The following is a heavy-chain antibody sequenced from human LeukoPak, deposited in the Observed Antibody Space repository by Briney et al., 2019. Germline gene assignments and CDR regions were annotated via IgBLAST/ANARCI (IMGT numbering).Heavy chain of an antibody. Sequence: SETLSLTCTVSGGSISSSSYYWGWIRQPPGKGLEWIGSIYYSGSTYYNPSLKSRVTISVDTSKNQFSLKLSSVTAADTAVYYCAGTPYSSGWYGNWFDPWGQGTLVTVSS. CDR2: IYYSGST. CDR3: AGTPYSSGWYGNWFDP. J-gene: IGHJ5*02. D-gene: IGHD6-19*01. CDR1: GGSISSSSYY. V-gene: IGHV4-39*07.